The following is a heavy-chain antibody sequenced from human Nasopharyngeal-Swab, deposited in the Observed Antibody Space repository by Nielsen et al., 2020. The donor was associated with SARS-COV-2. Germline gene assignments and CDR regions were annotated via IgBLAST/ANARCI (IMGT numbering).Heavy chain of an antibody. CDR1: GFTFSSYG. J-gene: IGHJ5*02. CDR3: ARGARGDYPFGAFDP. Sequence: GESLKISCAASGFTFSSYGMHWVRQAPGKGLEWVAVISYDGSNKYYADSVKGRFTISRDNSKNTLYLQMNSLRAEDTAVYYCARGARGDYPFGAFDPWGQGTLVTVSS. D-gene: IGHD4-17*01. V-gene: IGHV3-30*03. CDR2: ISYDGSNK.